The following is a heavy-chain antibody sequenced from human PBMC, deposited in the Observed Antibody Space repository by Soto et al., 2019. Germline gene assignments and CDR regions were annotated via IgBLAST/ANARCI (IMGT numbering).Heavy chain of an antibody. CDR3: ARAREDSSGWFDY. Sequence: QVQLVQSGAEVKQPGASMKVSCKASGYIFSDNYIHWVRQAPGQGLEWMAWINPKSGGTNYARNFQGRVTLTRDTSISPAYMDLSRLKSDDTAVYYCARAREDSSGWFDYWGQGTLVTVSS. CDR2: INPKSGGT. V-gene: IGHV1-2*02. D-gene: IGHD6-19*01. J-gene: IGHJ4*02. CDR1: GYIFSDNY.